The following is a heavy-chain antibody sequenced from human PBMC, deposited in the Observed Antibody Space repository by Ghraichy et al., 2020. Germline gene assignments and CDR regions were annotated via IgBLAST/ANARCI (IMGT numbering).Heavy chain of an antibody. CDR1: GFTFSSYA. V-gene: IGHV3-30*01. D-gene: IGHD1-1*01. J-gene: IGHJ6*02. CDR3: ARDKMVQLMRNGMDV. Sequence: GGSLRLSCAASGFTFSSYAMHWVRQAPGKGLEWVAVISYDGSNKYYADSVKGRFTISRDNSKNTLYLQMNSLRAEDTAVYYCARDKMVQLMRNGMDVWGQGTTVTVSS. CDR2: ISYDGSNK.